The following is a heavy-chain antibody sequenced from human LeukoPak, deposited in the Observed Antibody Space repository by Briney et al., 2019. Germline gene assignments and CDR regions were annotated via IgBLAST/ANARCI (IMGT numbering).Heavy chain of an antibody. CDR3: ARSIGASGYSNPTGAFDI. V-gene: IGHV4-4*07. J-gene: IGHJ3*02. Sequence: PSETLSLTCTVSGGSISSYYWSWIRQPAGKGLEWIGRIYTSGSTNYNPSLKSRVTMSVDTSKNQFSLKLSSVTAADTAVYYCARSIGASGYSNPTGAFDIWGQGTMVTVSS. CDR1: GGSISSYY. CDR2: IYTSGST. D-gene: IGHD3-3*01.